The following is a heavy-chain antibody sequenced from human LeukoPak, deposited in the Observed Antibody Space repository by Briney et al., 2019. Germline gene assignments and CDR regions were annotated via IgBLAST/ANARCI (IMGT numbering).Heavy chain of an antibody. CDR1: GFSFSDYY. CDR3: ARSAGIAATIVLGY. Sequence: GGSLRLSCAASGFSFSDYYMHWVRQAPGKGLEWVSLIYSGGSTYYADSVKSRLTISRDISKNILYLQMNSLRAEDTAVYYCARSAGIAATIVLGYWGQGTLVTVSS. V-gene: IGHV3-66*01. D-gene: IGHD5-12*01. CDR2: IYSGGST. J-gene: IGHJ4*02.